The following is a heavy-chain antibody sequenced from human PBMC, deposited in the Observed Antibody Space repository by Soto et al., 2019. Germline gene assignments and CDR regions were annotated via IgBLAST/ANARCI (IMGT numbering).Heavy chain of an antibody. J-gene: IGHJ4*02. CDR1: GFTFSSYS. V-gene: IGHV3-48*02. CDR3: ARELGVAGEKRDFDY. Sequence: GGSLRLSCAASGFTFSSYSMNWVRQAPGKGLEWVSYISSSSSTIYYADSVKGRFTISRDNAKNSLYLQMNSLRDEDTAVYYCARELGVAGEKRDFDYWGQGTLVTVSS. D-gene: IGHD6-19*01. CDR2: ISSSSSTI.